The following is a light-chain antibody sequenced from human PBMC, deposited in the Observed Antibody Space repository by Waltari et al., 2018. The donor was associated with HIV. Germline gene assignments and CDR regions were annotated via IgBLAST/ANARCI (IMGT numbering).Light chain of an antibody. CDR3: CSYTSSSAYVI. J-gene: IGLJ2*01. Sequence: QSAPTPPASVSGSPGQSITISCTGTSSDVGIYNLVSWYQQYPGKAPKLMIYQVSERPSGVSPRFSGSKSGNTASLTISGLQAEDEADYYCCSYTSSSAYVIFGGGTKLIVL. CDR1: SSDVGIYNL. CDR2: QVS. V-gene: IGLV2-23*02.